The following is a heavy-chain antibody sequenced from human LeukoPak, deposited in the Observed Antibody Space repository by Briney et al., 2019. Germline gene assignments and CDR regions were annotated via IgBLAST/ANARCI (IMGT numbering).Heavy chain of an antibody. CDR3: AKVLLWFGEWVDY. J-gene: IGHJ4*02. V-gene: IGHV3-53*01. CDR2: IYSDGRT. Sequence: PGGSLRLSCAASGFTVSNKYMTWVRQAPGKGLEWVSLIYSDGRTYYADSVKGRCTISRDNSKNTLYLQMNSLRAEDTAVYYCAKVLLWFGEWVDYWGQGTLVTVSS. D-gene: IGHD3-10*01. CDR1: GFTVSNKY.